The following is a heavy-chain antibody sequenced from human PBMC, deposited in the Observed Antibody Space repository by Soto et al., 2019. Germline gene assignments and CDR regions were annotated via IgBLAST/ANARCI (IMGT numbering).Heavy chain of an antibody. D-gene: IGHD3-16*01. CDR1: GFTFSSYA. CDR2: ISGSGGST. V-gene: IGHV3-23*01. J-gene: IGHJ6*03. CDR3: AKGAYAYNYYYYYYMDV. Sequence: GGSLRLSCAASGFTFSSYAMSWVRQAPGKGLEWVSAISGSGGSTYYADSVKGRFTISRDNSKNTLYLQMNSLRAEDTAVYYCAKGAYAYNYYYYYYMDVWGKGTTVTVSS.